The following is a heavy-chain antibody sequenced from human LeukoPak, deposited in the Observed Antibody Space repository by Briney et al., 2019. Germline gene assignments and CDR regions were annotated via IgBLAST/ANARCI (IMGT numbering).Heavy chain of an antibody. CDR3: ATVDTDAFDI. V-gene: IGHV4-61*02. Sequence: PSQTLSLTCTVSGGSISSGSYYWSWIRQPAGKGLEWIGRIYTSGITNYNPSLKSRVTISVDTSKNQFSLKLSSVTAADTAVYYCATVDTDAFDIWGQGTMVTVSS. J-gene: IGHJ3*02. CDR1: GGSISSGSYY. D-gene: IGHD5-18*01. CDR2: IYTSGIT.